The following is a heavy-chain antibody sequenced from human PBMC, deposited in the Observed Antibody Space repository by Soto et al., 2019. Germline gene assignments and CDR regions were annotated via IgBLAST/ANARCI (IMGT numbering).Heavy chain of an antibody. V-gene: IGHV1-18*01. CDR2: ISGYNGNT. J-gene: IGHJ4*02. CDR1: XXXXTSYX. D-gene: IGHD2-2*01. CDR3: XXXXXPSLN. Sequence: QVQLVQSGAEVKKPGASVKVSXXXXXXXXTSYXISXVRQAXGQGLEWMGWISGYNGNTNYAQKLQGRVTMTTDTSTSTAYMELRSLRSXXXXXXXXXXXXXPSLNWGQGTLVTVSS.